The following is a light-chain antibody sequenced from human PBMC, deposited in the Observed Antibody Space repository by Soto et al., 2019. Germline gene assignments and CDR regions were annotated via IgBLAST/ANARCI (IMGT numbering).Light chain of an antibody. Sequence: IVLTQSPGTLSLSPGERATLSCRAGQFVGTYLAWYQQKPGQAPRLLIYEASTRATGIPATFSGSGYGTEFTLTISSLQSEDFAVYYCHHYTNWPITFGQGTRLEIK. CDR3: HHYTNWPIT. CDR1: QFVGTY. J-gene: IGKJ5*01. V-gene: IGKV3-15*01. CDR2: EAS.